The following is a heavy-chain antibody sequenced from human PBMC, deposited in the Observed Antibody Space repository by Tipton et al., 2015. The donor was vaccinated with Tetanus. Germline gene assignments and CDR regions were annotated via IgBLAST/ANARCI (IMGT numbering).Heavy chain of an antibody. CDR3: ARGSAFNYYNGLDV. V-gene: IGHV1-18*01. CDR2: ISGYSGDT. J-gene: IGHJ6*02. Sequence: QSGAEVKRPGASVKVSCKTSGYTFISYGISWVRQAPGQGLEWMGWISGYSGDTNYAQRLQGRVTVTADTSTSTAYIELRSLRSDDTAVYYCARGSAFNYYNGLDVWGQGTTVTVSS. CDR1: GYTFISYG.